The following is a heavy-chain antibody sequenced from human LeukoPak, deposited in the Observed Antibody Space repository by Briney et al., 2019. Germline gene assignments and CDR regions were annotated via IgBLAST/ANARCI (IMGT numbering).Heavy chain of an antibody. CDR2: IYHSGRGNT. CDR1: GGSISSSNW. J-gene: IGHJ6*03. V-gene: IGHV4/OR15-8*02. Sequence: PSETLSLTCAVSGGSISSSNWWIWLRQPPGKGLEWIGEIYHSGRGNTNYNPSLKSRATISIDNAKNQFSLKLRSVTAADTAVYFCARDTILFYYMDVWGKGTTVTISS. D-gene: IGHD3-9*01. CDR3: ARDTILFYYMDV.